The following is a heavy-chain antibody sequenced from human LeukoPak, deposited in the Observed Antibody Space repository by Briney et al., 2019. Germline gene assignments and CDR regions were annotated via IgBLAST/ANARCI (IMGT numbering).Heavy chain of an antibody. CDR3: ARDGPEYSSSSVYFDY. J-gene: IGHJ4*02. CDR1: GFTFSSYA. Sequence: QTGGSLRLSCAASGFTFSSYAMSWVRGAPGKGLEWVSIIFADGRIYYADSVKGRFTISRDNSKNTLYLQMNSLRAEDTAVYYCARDGPEYSSSSVYFDYWGQGTLVTVSS. D-gene: IGHD6-6*01. V-gene: IGHV3-66*02. CDR2: IFADGRI.